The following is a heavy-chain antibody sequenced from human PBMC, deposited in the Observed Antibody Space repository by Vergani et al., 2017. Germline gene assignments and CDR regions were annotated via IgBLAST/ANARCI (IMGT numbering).Heavy chain of an antibody. D-gene: IGHD3-16*01. CDR3: AKHFRGWGIDY. Sequence: QVQLVESGGGVVQRGGSLRLSCATSGSTLSNYDMQWIRQGPGKGLEFVAIIKFDGSNQYYADSVKGRFTLSRDFSKNTLYLQMNSLRNDDTATYYCAKHFRGWGIDYWGQGTHVIVSS. J-gene: IGHJ4*02. CDR1: GSTLSNYD. CDR2: IKFDGSNQ. V-gene: IGHV3-30*02.